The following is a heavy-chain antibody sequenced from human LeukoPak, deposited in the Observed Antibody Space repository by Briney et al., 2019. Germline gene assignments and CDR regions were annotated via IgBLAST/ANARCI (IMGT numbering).Heavy chain of an antibody. D-gene: IGHD4-23*01. CDR3: ARVYGGPFDY. Sequence: GEPLKISCKGSGYSFSTYRIAWVRQMPGKGLEWMGIIYPGDSDTTYSPSFQGQVTISADRSISTAYLQWSSLKASDTAMYYCARVYGGPFDYWGQGTLVTVSS. J-gene: IGHJ4*02. CDR2: IYPGDSDT. CDR1: GYSFSTYR. V-gene: IGHV5-51*01.